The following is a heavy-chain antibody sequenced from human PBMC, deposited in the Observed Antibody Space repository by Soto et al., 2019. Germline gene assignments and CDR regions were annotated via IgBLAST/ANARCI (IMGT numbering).Heavy chain of an antibody. CDR1: GGTFSSYA. CDR2: IIPIFGTA. V-gene: IGHV1-69*13. Sequence: SVKVSCKASGGTFSSYAISWVRQAPGQGLEWMGGIIPIFGTANYAQKFQGRVTITADESTSTAYMELSSLRSEDTAVYYCATGLNLVRGLNPSYYYGMDVWGQGTTVTVSS. J-gene: IGHJ6*02. CDR3: ATGLNLVRGLNPSYYYGMDV. D-gene: IGHD3-10*01.